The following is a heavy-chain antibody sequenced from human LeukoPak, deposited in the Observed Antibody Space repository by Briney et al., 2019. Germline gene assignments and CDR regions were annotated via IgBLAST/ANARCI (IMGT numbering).Heavy chain of an antibody. D-gene: IGHD2-8*02. J-gene: IGHJ4*02. CDR1: GFTSSSYA. CDR2: ISYDGSNK. CDR3: AREEGLVLDY. V-gene: IGHV3-30-3*01. Sequence: QPGGSLRLSCAASGFTSSSYAMHWVRQAPGKGLEWVAVISYDGSNKYYADSVKGRFTISRDYSKNTLYLQMNSLRAEDTAVYYCAREEGLVLDYWGQGTLVTVSS.